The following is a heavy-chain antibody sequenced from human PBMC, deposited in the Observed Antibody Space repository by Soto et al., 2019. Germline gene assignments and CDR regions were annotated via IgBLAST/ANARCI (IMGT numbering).Heavy chain of an antibody. V-gene: IGHV3-30-3*01. D-gene: IGHD3-22*01. Sequence: QVQLVESGGGVVQPGRSLRLSCAATGFTYSSYAMHRVRKAPGKGLEWVPVISYDGSNKYYADSVKGRFTISRDNSKNTLYLQMNSLRAEDTAVYYCARLRADYYDSSGPFAYWGQGTLVTVSS. CDR1: GFTYSSYA. J-gene: IGHJ4*02. CDR3: ARLRADYYDSSGPFAY. CDR2: ISYDGSNK.